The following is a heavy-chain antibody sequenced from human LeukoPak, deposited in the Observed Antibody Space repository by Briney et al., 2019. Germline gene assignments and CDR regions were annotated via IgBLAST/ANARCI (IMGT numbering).Heavy chain of an antibody. D-gene: IGHD2-21*01. CDR2: INHNSDYT. Sequence: PMASVTVSCEASGYTFTDYYIHWVRQAPGQGLEWMGWINHNSDYTFYAQKFQGRVALTRDTSISTVYMELTTLTSDDTALYYCAVAPGDYWGQGTLVSVSA. CDR1: GYTFTDYY. CDR3: AVAPGDY. V-gene: IGHV1-2*02. J-gene: IGHJ4*02.